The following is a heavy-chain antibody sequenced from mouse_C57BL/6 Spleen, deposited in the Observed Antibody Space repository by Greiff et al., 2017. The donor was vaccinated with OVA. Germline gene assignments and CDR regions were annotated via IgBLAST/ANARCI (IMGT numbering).Heavy chain of an antibody. V-gene: IGHV1-18*01. D-gene: IGHD2-4*01. CDR3: ARRDYDYDGGYFDY. J-gene: IGHJ2*01. CDR2: INPNNGGT. CDR1: GYTFTDYN. Sequence: VQLQQSGPELVKPGASVKIPCKASGYTFTDYNMDWVKQSHGKSLEWIGDINPNNGGTIYNQKFKGKATLTVDKSSSTAYMELRSLTSEDTAVYYCARRDYDYDGGYFDYWGQGTTRTVSS.